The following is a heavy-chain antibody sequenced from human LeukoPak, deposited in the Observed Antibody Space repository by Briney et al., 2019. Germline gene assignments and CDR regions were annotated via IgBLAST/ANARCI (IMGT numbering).Heavy chain of an antibody. CDR3: ARQGGSWTFDI. Sequence: PSETLSLTCTVSGDSISNYYWSWIRQPPGKGLEWIGYLYDSGSANYSPFLKSRVTISLDTSKNQFSLKLTSVTAADTAVYYCARQGGSWTFDIWGQGTMVSVSS. CDR2: LYDSGSA. CDR1: GDSISNYY. J-gene: IGHJ3*02. V-gene: IGHV4-59*01. D-gene: IGHD6-13*01.